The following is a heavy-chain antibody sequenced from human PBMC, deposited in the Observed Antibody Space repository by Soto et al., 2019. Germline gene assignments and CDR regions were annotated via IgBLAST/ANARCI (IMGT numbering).Heavy chain of an antibody. CDR3: ARAYGATLLDY. CDR1: GGSISSSSYY. Sequence: QLQLQESGPGLVKPSETLSLTCTVSGGSISSSSYYWGWIRQPPGKGLEWIGSFYYSGSTFYNPSLKXRXTXSXXTSKNQFSLNLSSVTASDTAVYYCARAYGATLLDYWGQGTLVTVSS. J-gene: IGHJ4*02. CDR2: FYYSGST. D-gene: IGHD4-17*01. V-gene: IGHV4-39*01.